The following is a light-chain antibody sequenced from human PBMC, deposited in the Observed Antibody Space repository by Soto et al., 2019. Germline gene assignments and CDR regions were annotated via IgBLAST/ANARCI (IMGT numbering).Light chain of an antibody. V-gene: IGKV3-15*01. CDR2: SAS. Sequence: IVVTQSPATLSVSPGERATLSCRASQSVSSNLAWYQQKPGQAPRLLIYSASTRATGIPARFTGSGSETEFTLTISSLQSEDFAVYYCQQYNDWPRTFGPGTKVDIK. CDR3: QQYNDWPRT. J-gene: IGKJ3*01. CDR1: QSVSSN.